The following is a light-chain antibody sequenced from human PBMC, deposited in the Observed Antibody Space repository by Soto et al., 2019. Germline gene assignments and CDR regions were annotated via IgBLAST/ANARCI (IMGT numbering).Light chain of an antibody. Sequence: EIVLTQSPGTLSLSPGERATLSCRASQSVSSSYLAWYQQKPGQAPRLLIYGASSRATGIPDRFSGSGSGPYFTLTISSLEPGDFAVYYCQQFDTSPPSTFGQGTRLEIK. J-gene: IGKJ5*01. CDR3: QQFDTSPPST. CDR2: GAS. CDR1: QSVSSSY. V-gene: IGKV3-20*01.